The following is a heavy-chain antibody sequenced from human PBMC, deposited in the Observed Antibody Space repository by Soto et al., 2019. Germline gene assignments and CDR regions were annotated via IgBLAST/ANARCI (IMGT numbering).Heavy chain of an antibody. V-gene: IGHV3-23*01. J-gene: IGHJ3*02. CDR1: GFTFSSYA. Sequence: GESLKISCAASGFTFSSYAMSWVRQAPGKGLEWVSAISGSGGSTYYADSVKGRFTISRDNSKNTLYLQMNSLRAEDTAVYYCAKGIGGASPTDAFDIWGQGTMVTVSS. D-gene: IGHD3-16*01. CDR3: AKGIGGASPTDAFDI. CDR2: ISGSGGST.